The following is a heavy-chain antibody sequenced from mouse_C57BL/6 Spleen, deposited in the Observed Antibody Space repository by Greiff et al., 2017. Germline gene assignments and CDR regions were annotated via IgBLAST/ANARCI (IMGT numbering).Heavy chain of an antibody. CDR1: GYTFTSYW. CDR2: IDPNSGGT. J-gene: IGHJ2*01. V-gene: IGHV1-72*01. D-gene: IGHD1-1*01. Sequence: QVQLQQPGAELVKPGASVKLSCKASGYTFTSYWMHWVKQRPGRGLEWVGWIDPNSGGTKYNEKFKSKATLTVDKPSSTAYMQLSSLTSEDSAVYYCARRGGSSYYFDYWGQGTTLTVSS. CDR3: ARRGGSSYYFDY.